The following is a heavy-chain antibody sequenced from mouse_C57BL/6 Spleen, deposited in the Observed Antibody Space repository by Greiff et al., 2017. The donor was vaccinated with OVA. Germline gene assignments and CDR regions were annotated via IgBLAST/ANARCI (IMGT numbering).Heavy chain of an antibody. J-gene: IGHJ4*01. Sequence: EVQGVESGGDLVKPGGSLKLSCAASGFTFSSYGMSWVRQTPDKRLEWVATISSGGSYTYYPDSVKGRFTISRDNAKNTLYLQMSSLKSEDTAMYYCARHGGLGDFMDYWGQGTSVTVSS. CDR1: GFTFSSYG. CDR3: ARHGGLGDFMDY. V-gene: IGHV5-6*01. CDR2: ISSGGSYT.